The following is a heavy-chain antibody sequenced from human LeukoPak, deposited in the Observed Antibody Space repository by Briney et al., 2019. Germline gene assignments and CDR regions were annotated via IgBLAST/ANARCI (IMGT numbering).Heavy chain of an antibody. Sequence: GSLRLSCAASEFTFSSYSMNWVRQPPGKGLEWIGEINHSGSTNYNPSLKSRVTISVDTSKNQFSLKLSSVTAADTAVYYCARGHPQADWGQGTLVTVSS. CDR2: INHSGST. D-gene: IGHD6-13*01. CDR1: EFTFSSYS. V-gene: IGHV4-34*01. CDR3: ARGHPQAD. J-gene: IGHJ4*02.